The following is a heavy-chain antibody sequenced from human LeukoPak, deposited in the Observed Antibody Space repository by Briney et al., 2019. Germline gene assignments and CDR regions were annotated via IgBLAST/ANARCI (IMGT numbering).Heavy chain of an antibody. CDR2: INHSGST. CDR1: GGSFSGYY. D-gene: IGHD4-11*01. J-gene: IGHJ4*02. Sequence: SETLSLTCAVYGGSFSGYYWSWIRQPPGKGLEWIGEINHSGSTNYNPSLKSRLTISVDTSKNQFSLKLSSVTAADTAVYYCASAENYSNYYFDYWGQGTLVTVSS. V-gene: IGHV4-34*01. CDR3: ASAENYSNYYFDY.